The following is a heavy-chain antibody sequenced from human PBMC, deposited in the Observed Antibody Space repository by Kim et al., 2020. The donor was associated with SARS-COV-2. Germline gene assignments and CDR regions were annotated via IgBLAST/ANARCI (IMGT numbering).Heavy chain of an antibody. CDR2: INPSGGST. CDR1: GYTFTSYY. Sequence: ASVKVSCKASGYTFTSYYMHWVRQAPGQGLEWMGIINPSGGSTSYAQKFQGRVTMTRDTSTSTVYMELSSLRSEDTAVYYCARDTTESPYYYDSSGYYGGDYWGQGTLVTVSS. D-gene: IGHD3-22*01. CDR3: ARDTTESPYYYDSSGYYGGDY. J-gene: IGHJ4*02. V-gene: IGHV1-46*01.